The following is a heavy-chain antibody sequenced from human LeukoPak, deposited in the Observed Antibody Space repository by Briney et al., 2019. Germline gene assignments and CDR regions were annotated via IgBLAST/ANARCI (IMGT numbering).Heavy chain of an antibody. CDR2: ISSSGSAI. J-gene: IGHJ4*02. V-gene: IGHV3-11*04. Sequence: GGSLRLSCAASGFTFSDYYMSWMRQAPGKGLEWVSYISSSGSAIYYADSVKGRFTISRDNAKKSLYLQMNSLRAEDTAVYYCARDAYNWNSPFDHWGQGTLVTVSS. D-gene: IGHD1-7*01. CDR3: ARDAYNWNSPFDH. CDR1: GFTFSDYY.